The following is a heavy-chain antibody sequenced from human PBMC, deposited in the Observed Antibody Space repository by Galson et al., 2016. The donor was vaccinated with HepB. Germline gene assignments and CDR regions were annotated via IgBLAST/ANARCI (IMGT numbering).Heavy chain of an antibody. CDR1: DFSISTSSYY. V-gene: IGHV4-61*01. J-gene: IGHJ6*02. CDR2: IYYSGDT. Sequence: SETLSLTCTVSDFSISTSSYYWGWIRQPPGKGLEWIGYIYYSGDTSYNPSLESRVTMSVDTSNDQFSLRLTSVTAADTAVYYCARDHWVHDSRWRYYGMDVWGQGTTVIVSS. CDR3: ARDHWVHDSRWRYYGMDV. D-gene: IGHD3-22*01.